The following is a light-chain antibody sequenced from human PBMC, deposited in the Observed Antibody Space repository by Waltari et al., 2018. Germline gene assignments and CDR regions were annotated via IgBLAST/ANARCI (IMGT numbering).Light chain of an antibody. CDR1: SSDVGGYNY. V-gene: IGLV2-11*01. CDR2: DVT. Sequence: QSALTQPHSVSGSPGQSVTISCTGTSSDVGGYNYVSWYQHHPGKAPTLMIYDVTERPSGVPSRFSGSKSGNTAYLTISGLQAEEEADYYGCSFGGRDALGVVGGGTRVTVL. CDR3: CSFGGRDALGV. J-gene: IGLJ2*01.